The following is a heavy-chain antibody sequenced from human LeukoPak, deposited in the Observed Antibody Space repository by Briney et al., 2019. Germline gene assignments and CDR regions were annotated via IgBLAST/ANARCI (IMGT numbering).Heavy chain of an antibody. Sequence: SETLSLTCAVYGGSFSGYYWSWIRQPPGKGLEWIGEINHSGSTNYNPSLKSRVAISVDTSKNQFSLKLSSVTAADTAVYYCARGKAYYYYMDVWGKGTTVTVSS. CDR1: GGSFSGYY. V-gene: IGHV4-34*01. CDR3: ARGKAYYYYMDV. CDR2: INHSGST. J-gene: IGHJ6*03.